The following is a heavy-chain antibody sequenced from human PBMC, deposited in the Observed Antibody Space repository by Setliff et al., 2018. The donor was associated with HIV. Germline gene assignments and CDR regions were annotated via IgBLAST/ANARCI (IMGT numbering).Heavy chain of an antibody. J-gene: IGHJ5*02. Sequence: SETLSLTCTVSGDSMTSGSFDWSWVRQPAGKGLEWIGQVHSTLSTNYNPSLKSRLSISADTSKNQFSLNLRFVTAADTALYYCARRTFGSGRFDPWGQGTPVTVSS. CDR1: GDSMTSGSFD. V-gene: IGHV4-61*09. D-gene: IGHD6-19*01. CDR2: VHSTLST. CDR3: ARRTFGSGRFDP.